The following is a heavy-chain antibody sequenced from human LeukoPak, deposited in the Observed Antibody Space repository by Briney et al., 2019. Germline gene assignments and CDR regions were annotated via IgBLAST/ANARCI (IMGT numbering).Heavy chain of an antibody. CDR3: AGGDYYYYMDV. Sequence: GGSLRLSCAASGFTFSSSAMSWVRQAPGKGLEWVSYISGSGRAIYYADSVKGRFTISRDNAKNSLYLQMNSLRAEDTAVYYCAGGDYYYYMDVWGKGTTVTISS. D-gene: IGHD3-16*01. J-gene: IGHJ6*03. CDR1: GFTFSSSA. V-gene: IGHV3-48*03. CDR2: ISGSGRAI.